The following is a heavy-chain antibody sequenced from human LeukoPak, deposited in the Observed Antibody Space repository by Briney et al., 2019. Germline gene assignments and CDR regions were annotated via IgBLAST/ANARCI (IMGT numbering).Heavy chain of an antibody. CDR3: ARGAYGSGSGNGFNI. V-gene: IGHV4-61*02. Sequence: SETLSLTCTVSGGSITSGTYYWNWIRQPAGKGLEWIGRIFSTGSTNYNPSLKSRVTMSVDTSKNQFSLNLSSVTAADTAVYYCARGAYGSGSGNGFNIWGQGTLVTVSS. D-gene: IGHD3-10*01. J-gene: IGHJ4*02. CDR2: IFSTGST. CDR1: GGSITSGTYY.